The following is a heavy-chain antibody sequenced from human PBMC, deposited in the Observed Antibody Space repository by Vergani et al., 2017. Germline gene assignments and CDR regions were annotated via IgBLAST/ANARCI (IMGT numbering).Heavy chain of an antibody. Sequence: QVQLVQSGAEVKKPGASVKVSCKASGYTFTSYYMHWVRQAPGQGLEWMGIINPSGGSTSYAQKFQGRVTMTRDTSTSTVYMELSSLRSEDTAVYYCARGAYYYESSGAREFDYWGQGTLVTVSS. CDR3: ARGAYYYESSGAREFDY. J-gene: IGHJ4*02. CDR2: INPSGGST. CDR1: GYTFTSYY. V-gene: IGHV1-46*03. D-gene: IGHD3-22*01.